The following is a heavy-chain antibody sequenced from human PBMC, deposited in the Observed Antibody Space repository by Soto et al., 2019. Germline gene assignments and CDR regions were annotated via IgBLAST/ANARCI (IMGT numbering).Heavy chain of an antibody. CDR2: ISGSGGDT. J-gene: IGHJ4*02. Sequence: EVQLLESGGGLGQPGGSLRLSCAASGFTFSSYAMSWVRQTPGKGLEWVSLISGSGGDTYYADSVKGRLTISRDNSKNTLYLQMNSLGAEDTAVYYCAAGTNSDWYTYWGQGTLVTVSS. CDR1: GFTFSSYA. V-gene: IGHV3-23*01. CDR3: AAGTNSDWYTY. D-gene: IGHD1-1*01.